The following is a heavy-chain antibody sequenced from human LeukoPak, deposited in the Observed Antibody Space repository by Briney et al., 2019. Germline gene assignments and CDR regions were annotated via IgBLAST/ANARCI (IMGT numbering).Heavy chain of an antibody. CDR3: ARAAVYYYDSSGYPTGWFDP. J-gene: IGHJ5*02. V-gene: IGHV3-7*01. Sequence: PGGSLRLSCAASGFTFSSYWMSWVRQAPGKGREWVANIKQDGSEKNYVDSVKGRFTISRDNAKNSLYLQMNSLRAEDTAVYYCARAAVYYYDSSGYPTGWFDPWGQGTLVTVSS. CDR1: GFTFSSYW. D-gene: IGHD3-22*01. CDR2: IKQDGSEK.